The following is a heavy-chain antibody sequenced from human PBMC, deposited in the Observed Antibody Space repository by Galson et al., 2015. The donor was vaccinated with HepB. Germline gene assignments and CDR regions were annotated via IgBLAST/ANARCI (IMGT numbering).Heavy chain of an antibody. V-gene: IGHV1-58*02. Sequence: SVKVSCKASGFTFTSSAMQWVRQARGQRLEWIGWIVVGSGNTNYAQKFQERVAITRDMSTSTAYMELSGLRSEDTAVYYCAANPSGWYFDYWGQGTLVTVSS. J-gene: IGHJ4*02. CDR1: GFTFTSSA. D-gene: IGHD2-15*01. CDR2: IVVGSGNT. CDR3: AANPSGWYFDY.